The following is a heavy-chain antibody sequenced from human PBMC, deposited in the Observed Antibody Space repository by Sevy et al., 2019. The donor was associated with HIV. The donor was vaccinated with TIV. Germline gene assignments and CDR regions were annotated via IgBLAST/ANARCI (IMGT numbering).Heavy chain of an antibody. V-gene: IGHV3-30*02. CDR1: GFTFSNYG. Sequence: GGSLRLSCAASGFTFSNYGMHWVRQVPGKGLEWVTFIRYDGSDKYYAASVKGRFTISRDDSKNTLYLQMDSLRADDTAIFYCAKDFAGPCRRDFYYWGQGTLVTVSS. CDR3: AKDFAGPCRRDFYY. D-gene: IGHD2-15*01. J-gene: IGHJ4*02. CDR2: IRYDGSDK.